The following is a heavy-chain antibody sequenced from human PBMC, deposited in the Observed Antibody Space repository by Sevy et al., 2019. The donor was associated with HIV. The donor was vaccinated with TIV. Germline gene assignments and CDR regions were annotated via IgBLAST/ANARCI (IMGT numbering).Heavy chain of an antibody. J-gene: IGHJ6*03. D-gene: IGHD1-26*01. V-gene: IGHV3-23*01. Sequence: GGSLRLSCAASGFTFSSYAMSWVRQAPGKGLEWVSAISGSGGSTYYAGSVKGRFTISRDNSKNTLYLQMNSLRAEDTAVYYCAKTGLSGSYYNYYYYMDVWGKGTTVTVSS. CDR1: GFTFSSYA. CDR2: ISGSGGST. CDR3: AKTGLSGSYYNYYYYMDV.